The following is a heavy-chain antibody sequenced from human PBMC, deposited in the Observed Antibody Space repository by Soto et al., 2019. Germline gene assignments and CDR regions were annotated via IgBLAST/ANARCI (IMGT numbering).Heavy chain of an antibody. J-gene: IGHJ4*02. D-gene: IGHD6-13*01. V-gene: IGHV3-30*03. CDR3: AYGDCSRWLGSCC. CDR1: GFTFSSYG. Sequence: QVQLVESGGGVVQPGRSLRLSCAASGFTFSSYGMHWVRQAPGKGLEWVAVISYDGSNKYYADSVKGRFTISRDNSKNTLDRQMSSLRAEDTAVYYCAYGDCSRWLGSCCWGQGALVCVCS. CDR2: ISYDGSNK.